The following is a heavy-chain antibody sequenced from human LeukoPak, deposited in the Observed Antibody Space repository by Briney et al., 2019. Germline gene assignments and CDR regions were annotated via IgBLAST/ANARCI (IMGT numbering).Heavy chain of an antibody. Sequence: AGGPLRLSCAASGFTVSSNYMSWVRQAPGKGLEWVSVIYSGGSTYYADSVKGRFTISRHNSKNTLYLQMNSLRAEDTAVYYCASGSYSLFDYWGQGTLVTVSS. V-gene: IGHV3-53*04. D-gene: IGHD1-26*01. CDR3: ASGSYSLFDY. CDR2: IYSGGST. CDR1: GFTVSSNY. J-gene: IGHJ4*02.